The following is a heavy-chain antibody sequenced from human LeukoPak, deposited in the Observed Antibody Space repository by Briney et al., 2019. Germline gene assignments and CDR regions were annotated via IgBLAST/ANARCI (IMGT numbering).Heavy chain of an antibody. CDR1: GGTFSSYA. J-gene: IGHJ5*02. CDR2: IIPIFGTA. CDR3: PRSNWNDLLHWFDP. Sequence: SVKVSCKASGGTFSSYAISWVRQAPGQGLEWMGGIIPIFGTANYAQKFQGRVTITADESTSTAYMELSSLRSEDTAVYYCPRSNWNDLLHWFDPWGQGTLVTVSS. V-gene: IGHV1-69*13. D-gene: IGHD1-1*01.